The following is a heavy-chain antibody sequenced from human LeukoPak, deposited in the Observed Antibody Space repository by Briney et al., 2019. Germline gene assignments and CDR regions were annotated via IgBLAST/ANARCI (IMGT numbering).Heavy chain of an antibody. CDR2: IYYSGST. J-gene: IGHJ4*02. CDR1: GGSISSYY. D-gene: IGHD6-13*01. CDR3: ARRSSSGLLDY. Sequence: PSETLSLTCTVSGGSISSYYWSWIRQPPGKGLEWIGYIYYSGSTNYNPSLKSRVTISVDTSKNQFSLKLSSVTAADTAVYYCARRSSSGLLDYWGQGTLVTVSS. V-gene: IGHV4-59*01.